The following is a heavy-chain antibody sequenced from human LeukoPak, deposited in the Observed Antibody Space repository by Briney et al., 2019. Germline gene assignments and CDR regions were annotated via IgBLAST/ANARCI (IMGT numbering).Heavy chain of an antibody. J-gene: IGHJ6*03. V-gene: IGHV4-59*08. CDR2: IYVTGST. CDR3: ARHTGGVIEDMDV. Sequence: SETLSLTCIVSGGSIGTYYWSWIRQSPGKGLEWIGYIYVTGSTRYNSYLQSRVTISVDTSRNQFFLKMSSVTAADTAVYYCARHTGGVIEDMDVWGTGTKVTVSS. D-gene: IGHD3-16*02. CDR1: GGSIGTYY.